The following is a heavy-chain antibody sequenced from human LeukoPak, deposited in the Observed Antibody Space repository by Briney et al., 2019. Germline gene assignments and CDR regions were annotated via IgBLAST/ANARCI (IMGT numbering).Heavy chain of an antibody. V-gene: IGHV1-18*01. CDR2: ISAYNGNT. D-gene: IGHD3-16*02. CDR1: GYTFTSYG. CDR3: ARGTGTGYDYVWGSYRYKGTFDY. J-gene: IGHJ4*02. Sequence: ASVKVSCKASGYTFTSYGISWVRQAPGQGLEWMGWISAYNGNTNYAQKLQGRVTMTTDTSTSTAYMELRSLRSEDTAVYYCARGTGTGYDYVWGSYRYKGTFDYWGQGTLVTVSS.